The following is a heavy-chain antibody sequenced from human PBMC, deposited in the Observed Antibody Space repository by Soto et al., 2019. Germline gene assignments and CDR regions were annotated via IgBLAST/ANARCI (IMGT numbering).Heavy chain of an antibody. J-gene: IGHJ4*02. D-gene: IGHD3-16*02. CDR3: AREDDYIWGSYRQRRGVIDY. CDR2: ISAYNGNT. V-gene: IGHV1-18*01. CDR1: GYTFTSYG. Sequence: GASVKVSCKASGYTFTSYGISWVRQAPGQGLEWMGWISAYNGNTNYAQKLQGRVTMTTDTSTSTAYMELRSLRSDDTAVYYCAREDDYIWGSYRQRRGVIDYWGQGTLVTVSS.